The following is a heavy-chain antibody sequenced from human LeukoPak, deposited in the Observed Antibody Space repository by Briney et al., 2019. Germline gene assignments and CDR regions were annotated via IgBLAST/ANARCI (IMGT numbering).Heavy chain of an antibody. CDR1: GGSISSSRYY. D-gene: IGHD3/OR15-3a*01. V-gene: IGHV4-39*01. CDR3: ARGRIFVDLS. Sequence: SETLSLTCTDSGGSISSSRYYWGWIRQPPGKGLEWIGSIYYSGSTNYNPSLKSRVTISVDTSKNQFSLKLSSVTAADTAVYYCARGRIFVDLSWGQGTLVTVSS. CDR2: IYYSGST. J-gene: IGHJ4*02.